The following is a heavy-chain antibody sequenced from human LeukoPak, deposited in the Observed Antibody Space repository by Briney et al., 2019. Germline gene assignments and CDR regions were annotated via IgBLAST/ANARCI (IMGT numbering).Heavy chain of an antibody. D-gene: IGHD2-15*01. Sequence: ASETLSLTCTVSGGSISSGDYYWSWIRQPPGKGLEWIGYIYYSGSTYHNPSLKSRVTISVDTSKNQFSLKLSSVTAADTAVYYCARDPLFGLASQTPSYWGQGTLVTVSS. CDR3: ARDPLFGLASQTPSY. CDR1: GGSISSGDYY. J-gene: IGHJ4*02. CDR2: IYYSGST. V-gene: IGHV4-30-4*01.